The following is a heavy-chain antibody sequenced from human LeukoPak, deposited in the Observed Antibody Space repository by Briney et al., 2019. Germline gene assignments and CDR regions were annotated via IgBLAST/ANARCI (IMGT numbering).Heavy chain of an antibody. CDR3: ATLWESGYYFDY. D-gene: IGHD3-3*01. V-gene: IGHV3-48*03. CDR2: ISSSGSTI. J-gene: IGHJ4*02. CDR1: GFTFSSYE. Sequence: PGGSLRLSCAASGFTFSSYEMNWVRQAPGKGLEWVSYISSSGSTIYYADSVKGRFTISRDNAKNSLYLQMNSLRAEDTAVYYCATLWESGYYFDYWGQGTLVTVSS.